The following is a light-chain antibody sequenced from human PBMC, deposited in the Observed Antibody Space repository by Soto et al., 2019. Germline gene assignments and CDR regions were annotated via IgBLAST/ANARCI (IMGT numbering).Light chain of an antibody. CDR2: DVS. Sequence: QSVLTQPASVSGSPGQSITISCTGTSSDVGGYNYVSWYQQHPGKAPKFMIYDVSNRPSGVSNRFSGSKSGNTASLTISGLQAEDEANYYCCSYTPSNTRQRGFGTGTKVTVL. CDR3: CSYTPSNTRQRG. V-gene: IGLV2-14*01. J-gene: IGLJ1*01. CDR1: SSDVGGYNY.